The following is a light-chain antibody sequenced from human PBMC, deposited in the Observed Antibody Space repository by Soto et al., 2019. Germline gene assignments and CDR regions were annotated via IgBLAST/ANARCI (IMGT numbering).Light chain of an antibody. CDR1: QSVDTW. CDR2: RAS. CDR3: QHYYDSSRL. V-gene: IGKV1-5*03. Sequence: DIQMTQSPSTLSASIGDTVTITCRTSQSVDTWLAWYQHKAGKAPKLLIYRASSLATGVPSRFSGSGSGTPFTLTIPILRPDDFAIFYCQHYYDSSRLFGHG. J-gene: IGKJ1*01.